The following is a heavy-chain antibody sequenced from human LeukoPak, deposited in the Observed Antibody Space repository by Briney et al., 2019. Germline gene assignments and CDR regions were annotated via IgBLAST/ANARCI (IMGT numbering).Heavy chain of an antibody. CDR3: ARVALLTGYYFFDY. Sequence: ASVKVSCKASGYTFSNYGISWVRQAPGQGLEWVGWIRGDNGNTNYAQKLQGRVTMTTDTSTSTAYMELRSLGSDETAVYYCARVALLTGYYFFDYWGQGTLVTVSS. J-gene: IGHJ4*02. D-gene: IGHD3-9*01. CDR1: GYTFSNYG. V-gene: IGHV1-18*01. CDR2: IRGDNGNT.